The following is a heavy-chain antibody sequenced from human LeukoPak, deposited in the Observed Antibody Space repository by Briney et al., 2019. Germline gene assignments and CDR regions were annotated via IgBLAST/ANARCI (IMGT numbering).Heavy chain of an antibody. CDR3: AREQAYWFGP. Sequence: PGGSLRLSCAASGFTVSNSYMTWVRQAPGKGLEWVPFIYPAGTTSYADSVKGRFTISRDSSKNTLHLQMNSLRADDTAVYYCAREQAYWFGPWGQGSLVTVSS. V-gene: IGHV3-53*01. J-gene: IGHJ5*02. CDR2: IYPAGTT. CDR1: GFTVSNSY.